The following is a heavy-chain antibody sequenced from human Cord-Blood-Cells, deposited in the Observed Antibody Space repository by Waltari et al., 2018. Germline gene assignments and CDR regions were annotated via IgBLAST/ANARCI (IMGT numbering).Heavy chain of an antibody. D-gene: IGHD3-3*01. V-gene: IGHV1-2*02. J-gene: IGHJ4*02. CDR1: VYTFTGYS. Sequence: QVQLVQSGAAVKKPGAAVTVSCKASVYTFTGYSMPWVRPAPGQGLEWMGWINPNSGGTNYAQKFQGRVTMTRDTSISTAYMELSRLRSDDTAVYYCARDRGTIFEVVINYWGQGTLVTVSS. CDR2: INPNSGGT. CDR3: ARDRGTIFEVVINY.